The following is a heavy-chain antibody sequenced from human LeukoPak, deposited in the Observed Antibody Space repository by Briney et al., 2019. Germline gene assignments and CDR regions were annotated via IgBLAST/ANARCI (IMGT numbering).Heavy chain of an antibody. CDR1: GGSISSYC. Sequence: SETLSLTCTVSGGSISSYCWSWIRQPPGKGLEWIGYIYYSGSTNYNPSLKSRGTISVDTSKNQFSLKLSSVTAADTAVYYCAREKVVVVAAQYYYYMDVWGKGTTVTVSS. V-gene: IGHV4-59*01. CDR3: AREKVVVVAAQYYYYMDV. CDR2: IYYSGST. D-gene: IGHD2-15*01. J-gene: IGHJ6*03.